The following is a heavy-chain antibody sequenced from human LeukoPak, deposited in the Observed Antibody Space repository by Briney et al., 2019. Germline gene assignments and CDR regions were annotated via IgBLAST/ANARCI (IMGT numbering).Heavy chain of an antibody. V-gene: IGHV4-39*01. J-gene: IGHJ6*03. D-gene: IGHD3-16*01. CDR1: GNSISSSSYY. CDR2: ILYTGST. Sequence: SETLSLTCTVSGNSISSSSYYWGWIRQPPGKGLEWIGSILYTGSTYYNPSLKSRVTISVDTSKNQFSLKLSSVTAADTAVFFCARPLGGAYYMDVWGKGTTVTIPS. CDR3: ARPLGGAYYMDV.